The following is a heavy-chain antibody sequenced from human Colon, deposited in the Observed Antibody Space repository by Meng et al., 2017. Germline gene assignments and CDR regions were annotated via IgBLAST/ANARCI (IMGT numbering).Heavy chain of an antibody. D-gene: IGHD3/OR15-3a*01. CDR2: FFHTGRT. CDR1: GGSISSNW. V-gene: IGHV4-4*02. CDR3: ARHISILGQRGFDY. J-gene: IGHJ4*02. Sequence: QGQLQESGPGLVKPSGTLSLPCAVSGGSISSNWWSWVRQPPGKGLEWIGEFFHTGRTNYDPSLKSRVTISVDKSNNQFSLKLTSVTAADTAVYYCARHISILGQRGFDYWGQGTLVTVSS.